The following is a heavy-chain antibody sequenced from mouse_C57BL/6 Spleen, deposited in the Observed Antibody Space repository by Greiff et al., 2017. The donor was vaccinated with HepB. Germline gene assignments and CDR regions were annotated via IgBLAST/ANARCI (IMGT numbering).Heavy chain of an antibody. CDR2: ISNLAYSI. CDR3: ARFPGYYAMDY. V-gene: IGHV5-15*01. Sequence: EVKLVQSGGGLVQPGGSLKLSCAASGFTFRDYGMAWVRQAPRKGPEWVAFISNLAYSIYYADTVTGRFPIARENAKNTLYLEMSSLRSEDTDMYDCARFPGYYAMDYWGQGTSVTVSA. J-gene: IGHJ4*01. CDR1: GFTFRDYG.